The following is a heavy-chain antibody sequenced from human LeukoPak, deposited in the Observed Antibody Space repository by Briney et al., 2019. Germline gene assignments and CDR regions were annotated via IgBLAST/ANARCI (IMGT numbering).Heavy chain of an antibody. D-gene: IGHD3-10*01. CDR1: RFTFTSSA. CDR3: AASQRGSGSYYDY. J-gene: IGHJ4*02. Sequence: ASVKVSCKASRFTFTSSAMQWVRQARGHRLEWIGWIVVGSGNTNYAQKFQERVTITRDMSTSTAYMDLSSLRSEDTAVYYCAASQRGSGSYYDYWGQGTLVTVSS. V-gene: IGHV1-58*02. CDR2: IVVGSGNT.